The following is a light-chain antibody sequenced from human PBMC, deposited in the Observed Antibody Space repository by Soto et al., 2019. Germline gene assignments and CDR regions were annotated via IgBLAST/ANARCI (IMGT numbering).Light chain of an antibody. V-gene: IGKV3-15*01. J-gene: IGKJ2*01. CDR2: GAS. Sequence: EIVMTQSPATLSVSPGERATLSCRASQSVSSNLAWYQQKPGQAPRLLIYGASTRATGIPARFSGSGSGTESTITISRLQSEDFAVYYYQHYNSWPYTFGQGTKLEIK. CDR3: QHYNSWPYT. CDR1: QSVSSN.